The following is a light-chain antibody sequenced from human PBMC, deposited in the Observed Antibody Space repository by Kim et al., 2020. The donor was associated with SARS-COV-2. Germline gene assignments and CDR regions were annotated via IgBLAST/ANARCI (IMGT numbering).Light chain of an antibody. V-gene: IGKV1-39*01. CDR1: QNINSY. CDR3: QQYNSYPMT. Sequence: DIQMTQSPSSLSASVGDRVTITCRTSQNINSYLTWYQQKPGRAPKLLIYAASTLQSGVPSRFSGSGSGTDFTLTISSLQPDDFATYFCQQYNSYPMTFGQGTKVDIK. J-gene: IGKJ1*01. CDR2: AAS.